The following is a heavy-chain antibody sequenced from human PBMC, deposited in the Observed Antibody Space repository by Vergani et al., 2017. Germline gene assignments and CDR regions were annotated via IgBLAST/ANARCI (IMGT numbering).Heavy chain of an antibody. CDR2: IIPIFGTA. CDR1: GGTFSSYA. J-gene: IGHJ5*02. Sequence: QVQLVQSGAEVKKPGSSVKVSCKASGGTFSSYAISWVRQAPGQGLEWMGGIIPIFGTANYAQKFQGRVTITADESTSTAYMELSSLRSEDTAVYYCARELGYCSGGSCLLWFDPWGQGTLVTVSS. V-gene: IGHV1-69*01. D-gene: IGHD2-15*01. CDR3: ARELGYCSGGSCLLWFDP.